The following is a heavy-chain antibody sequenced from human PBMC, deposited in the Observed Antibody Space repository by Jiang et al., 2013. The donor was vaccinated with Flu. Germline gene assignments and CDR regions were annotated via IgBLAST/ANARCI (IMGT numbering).Heavy chain of an antibody. CDR3: ARLGGYMATTVRSDAFDI. Sequence: GAEVKKPGASVKVSCKASGYTFTSYAMHWVRQAPGQRLEWMGWINAGNGNTKYSQKFQGRVTITRDTSASTAYMELSSLRSEDTAVYYCARLGGYMATTVRSDAFDIWGQGTMVTVSS. V-gene: IGHV1-3*01. D-gene: IGHD5-12*01. CDR1: GYTFTSYA. J-gene: IGHJ3*02. CDR2: INAGNGNT.